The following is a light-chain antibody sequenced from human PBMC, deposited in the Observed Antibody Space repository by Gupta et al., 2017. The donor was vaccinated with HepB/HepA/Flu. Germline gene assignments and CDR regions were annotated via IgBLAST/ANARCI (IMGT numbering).Light chain of an antibody. V-gene: IGKV1-9*01. CDR1: QDISSY. J-gene: IGKJ4*01. CDR3: LQLISYPLT. CDR2: GAY. Sequence: ILLTQSPSLLSASVGDRVSLTYRASQDISSYLAWYQQKPGKAPKLLIYGAYTLQSGVPPRFSGSGSGTEFTLTISSLQPEDLATYYCLQLISYPLTFGGGTKVEIK.